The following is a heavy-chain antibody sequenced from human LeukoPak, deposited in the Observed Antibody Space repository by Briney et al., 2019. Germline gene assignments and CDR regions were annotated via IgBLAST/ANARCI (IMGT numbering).Heavy chain of an antibody. CDR2: ISAYNGNT. V-gene: IGHV1-18*01. Sequence: ASVKVSCKAFGYTFTSYGISWVRQAPGQGLEWMGWISAYNGNTNYAQKLQGRVTMTTDTSTSTAYMELRSLRSDDTAVYYCARDSDPAAGYYYYGMDVWGQGTTVTVSS. CDR1: GYTFTSYG. D-gene: IGHD2-2*01. CDR3: ARDSDPAAGYYYYGMDV. J-gene: IGHJ6*02.